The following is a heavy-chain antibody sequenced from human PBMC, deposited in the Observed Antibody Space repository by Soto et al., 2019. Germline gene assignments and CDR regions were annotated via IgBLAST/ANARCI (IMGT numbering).Heavy chain of an antibody. Sequence: GGSLRLSCAASGFTFSSYAMHWVRQAPGKGLEWVAVISYDGSNKYYADSVKGRFTISRDNSKNTLYLQMNSLRAEDTAVYYCARALGLSSGWLYYFDYWGQGTLVTVSS. J-gene: IGHJ4*02. CDR3: ARALGLSSGWLYYFDY. CDR2: ISYDGSNK. V-gene: IGHV3-30-3*01. D-gene: IGHD6-19*01. CDR1: GFTFSSYA.